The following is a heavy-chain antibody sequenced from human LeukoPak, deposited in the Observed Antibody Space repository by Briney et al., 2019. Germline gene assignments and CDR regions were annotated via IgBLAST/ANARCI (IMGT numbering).Heavy chain of an antibody. V-gene: IGHV6-1*01. Sequence: SQTLSLPGAISGYSLHRLGAVWHWLRQSPSRDLEGLGRTYYRSKWYNDYAVSVKSRITINPDTSKNQFSLHLNSVTPEDTAIYYCARESDTGYVNFWGQGTLVTVSS. CDR1: GYSLHRLGAV. CDR3: ARESDTGYVNF. D-gene: IGHD5-12*01. J-gene: IGHJ4*02. CDR2: TYYRSKWYN.